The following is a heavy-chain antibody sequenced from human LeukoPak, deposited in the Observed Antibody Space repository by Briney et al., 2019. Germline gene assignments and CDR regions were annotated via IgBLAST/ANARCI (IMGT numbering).Heavy chain of an antibody. D-gene: IGHD1-26*01. V-gene: IGHV3-11*06. J-gene: IGHJ5*02. CDR3: ARGPVGATTSDWFDP. Sequence: GGSLRLSCAASGFTFSDYYMSWIRQAPGKGLEWVSSISSSSSYIYYADSVKGRFTISRDNAKNSLYLQMNSLRAEDTAVYYCARGPVGATTSDWFDPWGQGTLVTVSS. CDR2: ISSSSSYI. CDR1: GFTFSDYY.